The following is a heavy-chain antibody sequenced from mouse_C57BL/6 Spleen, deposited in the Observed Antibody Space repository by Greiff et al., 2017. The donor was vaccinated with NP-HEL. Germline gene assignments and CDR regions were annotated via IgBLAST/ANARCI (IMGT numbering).Heavy chain of an antibody. D-gene: IGHD2-3*01. J-gene: IGHJ2*01. Sequence: QVQLQQSGPGLVAPSQSLSITCNVSGFSLTSYGVHWVSQPPGKGLEWLVVIWSDGSTTYNSALKSRLSISKDNSKSQVFLKMNSLQADDTAMYYCARHRDDGYCCDYWGQGTTLTVSS. CDR3: ARHRDDGYCCDY. V-gene: IGHV2-6-1*01. CDR2: IWSDGST. CDR1: GFSLTSYG.